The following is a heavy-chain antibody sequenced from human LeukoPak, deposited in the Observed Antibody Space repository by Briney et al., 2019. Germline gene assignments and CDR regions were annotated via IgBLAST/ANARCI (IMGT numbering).Heavy chain of an antibody. Sequence: SVKVSCKASGGTFSSYAISWVRQAPGQGLEWMGRIIPIFGTANYAQKFQGRVTITTDESTSTAYMELSSLRSEDSAVYYCARSPGTGYYYYYMDVWGKGTTVTVSS. V-gene: IGHV1-69*05. D-gene: IGHD3-10*01. CDR3: ARSPGTGYYYYYMDV. CDR2: IIPIFGTA. CDR1: GGTFSSYA. J-gene: IGHJ6*03.